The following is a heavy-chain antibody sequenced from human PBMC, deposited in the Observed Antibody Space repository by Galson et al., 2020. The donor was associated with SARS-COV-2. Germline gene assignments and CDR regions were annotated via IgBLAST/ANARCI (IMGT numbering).Heavy chain of an antibody. Sequence: GESLKISCAASGFTFSSYWMSWVRQAPGKGLEWVANIKQDGSEKYYVDSVKGRFTISSDYAKNSVYLQMNNLRADDTAVYYCARDEDGYNDFWGQGTLVAVSS. CDR2: IKQDGSEK. V-gene: IGHV3-7*01. D-gene: IGHD5-18*01. J-gene: IGHJ4*02. CDR1: GFTFSSYW. CDR3: ARDEDGYNDF.